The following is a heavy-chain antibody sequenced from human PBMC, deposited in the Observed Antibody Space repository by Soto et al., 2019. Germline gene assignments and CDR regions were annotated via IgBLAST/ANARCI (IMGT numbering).Heavy chain of an antibody. CDR2: ISGSGGST. V-gene: IGHV3-23*01. D-gene: IGHD5-18*01. CDR3: AKGPWIQLWPLRVDY. J-gene: IGHJ4*02. Sequence: GSLRLSCAASGFTFSSYAMSWVRQAPGKGLEWVSAISGSGGSTYYADSVKGRFTISRDNSKNTLYLQMNSLRAEDTAVYYCAKGPWIQLWPLRVDYWGQGTLVTVSS. CDR1: GFTFSSYA.